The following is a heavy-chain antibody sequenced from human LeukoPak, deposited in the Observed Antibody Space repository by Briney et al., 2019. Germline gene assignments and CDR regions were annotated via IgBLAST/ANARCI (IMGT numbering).Heavy chain of an antibody. Sequence: SETLSLTCTVSGGSISSSYWSWIRQPPGKGLEWIGYIYYSGSTNYNPSLKSRVTISVDTSKNQFSLKLSSVTAADTAVYYCAKLHIVVVPAAMDIWFDPWGQGTLVTVSS. CDR1: GGSISSSY. CDR2: IYYSGST. V-gene: IGHV4-59*08. CDR3: AKLHIVVVPAAMDIWFDP. J-gene: IGHJ5*02. D-gene: IGHD2-2*01.